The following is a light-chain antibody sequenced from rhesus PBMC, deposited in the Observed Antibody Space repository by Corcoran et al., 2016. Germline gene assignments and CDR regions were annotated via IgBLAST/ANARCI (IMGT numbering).Light chain of an antibody. Sequence: DIQMTQSPSSLSASVGDTVTITCQASQGISKYLVWYQPKPGKAPKLLMYDASTLQSGVPSRFHGSGSGTEVTLTISSLKPEDFATYYGQQHNSYPLTFGGGTKVEFK. V-gene: IGKV1-25*01. CDR2: DAS. J-gene: IGKJ4*01. CDR1: QGISKY. CDR3: QQHNSYPLT.